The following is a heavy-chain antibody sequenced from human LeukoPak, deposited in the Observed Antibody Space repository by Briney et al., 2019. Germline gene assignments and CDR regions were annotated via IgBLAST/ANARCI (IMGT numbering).Heavy chain of an antibody. D-gene: IGHD6-13*01. J-gene: IGHJ4*02. CDR2: IDPNSGGT. CDR3: ARGASIAAADDFDY. Sequence: ASVKVSCKASGYTFTSYYMHWVRQAPGQGLEWMGWIDPNSGGTNYAQKFQGRVTMTRDTSISTAYMELSRLRSDDTAVYYCARGASIAAADDFDYWGQGTLVTVSS. V-gene: IGHV1-2*02. CDR1: GYTFTSYY.